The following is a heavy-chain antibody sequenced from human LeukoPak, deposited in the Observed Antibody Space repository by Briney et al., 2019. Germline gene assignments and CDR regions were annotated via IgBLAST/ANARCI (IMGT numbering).Heavy chain of an antibody. CDR2: IYSGGST. D-gene: IGHD2/OR15-2a*01. CDR1: GFTVGSNY. Sequence: GGSLRLSCAASGFTVGSNYMSWVRQAPGKGLEWVSVIYSGGSTYYADSVKGRFTISRDNSKNTLYLQMNSLRAGDTAVYYCATSGLSRFGFWGQGTLVTVSS. CDR3: ATSGLSRFGF. V-gene: IGHV3-53*01. J-gene: IGHJ4*02.